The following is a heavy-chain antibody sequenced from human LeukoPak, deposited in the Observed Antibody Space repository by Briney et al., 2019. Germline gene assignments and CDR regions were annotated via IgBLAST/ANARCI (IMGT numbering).Heavy chain of an antibody. D-gene: IGHD3-22*01. Sequence: GGSLRLSCAASRFTFSRYSMNWVRQAPGKGLEWRSYISSSSSSIYYADSVKGRYTISRDNAKNSLYLQMNSLRDEDTAVYYCARGHDYDSSGFFDYWGQGTLVTVSS. CDR2: ISSSSSSI. CDR1: RFTFSRYS. V-gene: IGHV3-48*02. CDR3: ARGHDYDSSGFFDY. J-gene: IGHJ4*02.